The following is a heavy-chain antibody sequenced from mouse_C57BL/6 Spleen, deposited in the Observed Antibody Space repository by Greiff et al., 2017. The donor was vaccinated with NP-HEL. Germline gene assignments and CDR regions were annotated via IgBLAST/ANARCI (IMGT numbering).Heavy chain of an antibody. CDR3: TRGWLRREAWFAY. J-gene: IGHJ3*01. Sequence: DVQLQESGTVLARPGASVKMSCKTSGYTFTSYWMHWVKQRPGQGLEWIGAIYPGNSDTSYNQKFKGKAKLTAVTSASTAYMELSSLTNEDSAVYYCTRGWLRREAWFAYWGQGTLVTVSA. V-gene: IGHV1-5*01. CDR2: IYPGNSDT. CDR1: GYTFTSYW. D-gene: IGHD2-2*01.